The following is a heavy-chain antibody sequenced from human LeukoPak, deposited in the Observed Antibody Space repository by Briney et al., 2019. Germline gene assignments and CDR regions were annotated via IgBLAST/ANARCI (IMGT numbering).Heavy chain of an antibody. Sequence: GASVKVSCKASRGTFSSYAISWVRQAPGQGLEWMGGIIPIFGTANYAQKFQGRVTITTDESTSTAYMELSSLRSEDTAVYYCASGWYQLLYYAFDIWGQGTMVTVSS. V-gene: IGHV1-69*05. CDR3: ASGWYQLLYYAFDI. D-gene: IGHD2-2*02. J-gene: IGHJ3*02. CDR2: IIPIFGTA. CDR1: RGTFSSYA.